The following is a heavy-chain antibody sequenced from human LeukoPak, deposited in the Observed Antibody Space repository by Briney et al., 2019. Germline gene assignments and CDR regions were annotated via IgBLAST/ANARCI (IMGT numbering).Heavy chain of an antibody. CDR2: IKEDGSDK. Sequence: PGGSLRLSCTASGFTFSNYWMNWFRQAPGKGLQWVGNIKEDGSDKYYVDSVKGRFTISRDNAKNSLYLQMNSLRAEDTAVYYCTRGSSNACDIWGQGTMVAVSS. D-gene: IGHD3-10*01. CDR3: TRGSSNACDI. CDR1: GFTFSNYW. V-gene: IGHV3-7*05. J-gene: IGHJ3*02.